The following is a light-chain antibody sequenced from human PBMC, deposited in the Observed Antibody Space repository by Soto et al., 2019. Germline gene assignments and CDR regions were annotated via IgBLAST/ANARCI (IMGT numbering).Light chain of an antibody. CDR1: QSVSSSY. J-gene: IGKJ3*01. V-gene: IGKV3-20*01. Sequence: EIVLTQSPGTRSLSPGERATLSCRASQSVSSSYLAWYQQKPGQAPRLLIYGASSRATGIPDRFSGSGSGTDLPLTISRLEPEDFAVYYCQQYGSSPFTFGPGTKVDIK. CDR2: GAS. CDR3: QQYGSSPFT.